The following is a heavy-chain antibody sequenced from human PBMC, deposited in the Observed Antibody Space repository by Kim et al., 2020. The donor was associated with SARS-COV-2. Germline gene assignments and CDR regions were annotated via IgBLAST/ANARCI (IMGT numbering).Heavy chain of an antibody. Sequence: ASVKVSCKASGYTFTSYAMHWVRQAPGQRLEWMGWINAGNGNTKYSQKFQGRVTITRDTSASTAYMELSSLRSEDTAVYYCARLQLTGNQRDYWGQGTLVPVSS. J-gene: IGHJ4*02. CDR1: GYTFTSYA. CDR3: ARLQLTGNQRDY. V-gene: IGHV1-3*01. D-gene: IGHD6-13*01. CDR2: INAGNGNT.